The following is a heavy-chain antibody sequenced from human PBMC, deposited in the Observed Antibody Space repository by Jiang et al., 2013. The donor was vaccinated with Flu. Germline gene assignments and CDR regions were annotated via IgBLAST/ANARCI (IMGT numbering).Heavy chain of an antibody. CDR3: ARLDWVGAKYYFDH. V-gene: IGHV5-10-1*01. CDR2: IDPSDSYT. J-gene: IGHJ4*02. Sequence: EWMGRIDPSDSYTTYSPSFQGHVTISADKSISTAYLQWSSLKAPDTAMYYCARLDWVGAKYYFDHWGQGTLVTASS. D-gene: IGHD1-26*01.